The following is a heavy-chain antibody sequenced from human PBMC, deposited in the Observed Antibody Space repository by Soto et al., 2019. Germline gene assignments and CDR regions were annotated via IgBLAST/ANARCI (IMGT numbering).Heavy chain of an antibody. CDR1: GVSISTYY. D-gene: IGHD4-4*01. V-gene: IGHV4-34*01. J-gene: IGHJ4*02. CDR3: ARAEAYSNYPAR. Sequence: QVQLQESGPGLVKPSETLSLTCSVSGVSISTYYWTWIRQPPGKGLERIGEINQSGRTNYNPSLKSRVTISVDTPKNQFSLRLNSVTAADTAVYYCARAEAYSNYPARWGQGTLVTVSS. CDR2: INQSGRT.